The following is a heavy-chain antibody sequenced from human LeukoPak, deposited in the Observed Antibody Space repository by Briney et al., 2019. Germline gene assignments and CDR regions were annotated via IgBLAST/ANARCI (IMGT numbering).Heavy chain of an antibody. CDR3: TRESGSYHGNDY. V-gene: IGHV1-2*06. J-gene: IGHJ4*02. D-gene: IGHD1-26*01. CDR1: GYTFTGYY. Sequence: ASVKVSCKASGYTFTGYYMHWVRQAPGQGLEWMGRINPNNGATNYAQKLQGRVTITGDTSISTAYTELSSLRSDDTAVYCCTRESGSYHGNDYWGQGTLVTVSS. CDR2: INPNNGAT.